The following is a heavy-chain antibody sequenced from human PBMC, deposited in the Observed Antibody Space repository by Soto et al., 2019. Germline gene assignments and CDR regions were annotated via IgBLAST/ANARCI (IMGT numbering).Heavy chain of an antibody. CDR1: GFTFSSYG. Sequence: QVQLVESGGGVVQPGRSLRLSCAASGFTFSSYGMHWVRQAPGKGLEWVAVISYDGSKEFYADSVKGRFTISRDNSKNTLYLQMNSLRAEDTAVYYCAKDLRLWSKDYYYYGMDGWAKGPRSPSP. V-gene: IGHV3-30*18. D-gene: IGHD5-18*01. CDR2: ISYDGSKE. J-gene: IGHJ6*02. CDR3: AKDLRLWSKDYYYYGMDG.